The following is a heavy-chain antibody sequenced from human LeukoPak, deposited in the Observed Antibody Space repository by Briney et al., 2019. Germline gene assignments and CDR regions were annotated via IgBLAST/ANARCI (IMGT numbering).Heavy chain of an antibody. V-gene: IGHV3-33*01. J-gene: IGHJ4*02. Sequence: GGSLRLSCAASGFSFNTFGMHWVRQAPGKGLEWVALMWYDGSNKHYAGSVRGRFTISRDNSKNTLYLQMDSLRAEDTAVYYCARYCGGGNCYIGLDSWGQGTLVTVSS. CDR1: GFSFNTFG. D-gene: IGHD2-15*01. CDR3: ARYCGGGNCYIGLDS. CDR2: MWYDGSNK.